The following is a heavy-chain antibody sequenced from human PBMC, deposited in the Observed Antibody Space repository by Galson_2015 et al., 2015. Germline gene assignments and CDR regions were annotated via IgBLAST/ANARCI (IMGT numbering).Heavy chain of an antibody. CDR2: INPNSGGT. V-gene: IGHV1-2*04. CDR1: GYTFTGYY. Sequence: QSGAEVKKPGESLTTSCKASGYTFTGYYMHWVRQAPGQGLEWMGWINPNSGGTNYAQKFQGWVTMTRDTSISTAYMELSRLRSDDTAVYYCAKGGFIGDKQQLDGGYYYYGMDVWGQGTTVTVSS. J-gene: IGHJ6*02. D-gene: IGHD6-13*01. CDR3: AKGGFIGDKQQLDGGYYYYGMDV.